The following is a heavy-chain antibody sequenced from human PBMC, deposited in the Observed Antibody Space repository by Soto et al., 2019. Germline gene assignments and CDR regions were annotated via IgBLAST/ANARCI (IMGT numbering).Heavy chain of an antibody. CDR3: ARVRSALVKGLYYYGMDV. CDR2: IDPDSGDT. V-gene: IGHV1-2*02. D-gene: IGHD5-18*01. J-gene: IGHJ6*02. CDR1: GYTFTSYG. Sequence: ASVKVSCKASGYTFTSYGISWVRQAPGQGLEWMGWIDPDSGDTKYTQKFQGRVTMTRDTSISTAYMEPTSLRSDDTAMYYCARVRSALVKGLYYYGMDVWGLGTTVTVSS.